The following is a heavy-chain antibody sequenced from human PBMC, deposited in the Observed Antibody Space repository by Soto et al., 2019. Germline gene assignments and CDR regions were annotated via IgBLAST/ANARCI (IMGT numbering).Heavy chain of an antibody. Sequence: QVQLVQSGAEVKKPGASVKVSCKASGYTFTSYGISWVRQDPGQGRERIGWLSAYNGNTNYAQKLQGRVTMTTDTSTSTAYMELRSLRSDDTAVYYCARDLRRITIFGVVTHPGIDVWGQGTTVTGSS. D-gene: IGHD3-3*01. CDR2: LSAYNGNT. J-gene: IGHJ6*02. CDR3: ARDLRRITIFGVVTHPGIDV. V-gene: IGHV1-18*04. CDR1: GYTFTSYG.